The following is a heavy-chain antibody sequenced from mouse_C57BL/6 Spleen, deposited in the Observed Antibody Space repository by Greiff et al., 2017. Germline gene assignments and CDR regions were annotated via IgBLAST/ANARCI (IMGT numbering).Heavy chain of an antibody. CDR2: IDPSDSET. V-gene: IGHV1-52*01. CDR1: GYTFTSYW. D-gene: IGHD2-3*01. Sequence: QVQLQQPGAELVRPGSSVKLSCKASGYTFTSYWMHWVKQRPIQGLEWIGNIDPSDSETHYNQKFKDKATLTVDKSSSTAYMQLSSLTSEDSAVYYGAREGYDGLTRYYFDYWGQGTTLTVSS. J-gene: IGHJ2*01. CDR3: AREGYDGLTRYYFDY.